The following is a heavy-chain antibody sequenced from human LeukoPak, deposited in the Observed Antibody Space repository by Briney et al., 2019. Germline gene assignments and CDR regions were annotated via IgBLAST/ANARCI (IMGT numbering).Heavy chain of an antibody. CDR2: INHSGST. CDR1: GGSFSGYY. Sequence: SETLSLTCAVYGGSFSGYYWSWIRQPPGKGLEWIGEINHSGSTNYNPSLKSRVTISVGTSKNQFSLKLSSVTAADTAVYYCARGEQLFDYWGQGTLVTVSS. J-gene: IGHJ4*02. D-gene: IGHD6-13*01. V-gene: IGHV4-34*01. CDR3: ARGEQLFDY.